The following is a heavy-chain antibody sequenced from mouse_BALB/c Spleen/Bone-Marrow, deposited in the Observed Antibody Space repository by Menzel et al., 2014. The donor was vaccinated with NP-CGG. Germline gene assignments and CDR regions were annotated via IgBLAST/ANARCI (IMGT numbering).Heavy chain of an antibody. Sequence: EQRPEQGLEWIGRIDPANGNTKYDPKSQGKATITADTSSNTAYLQLSSLTSEDTAVYYCARFGVDYWGQGTTLTVSS. J-gene: IGHJ2*01. V-gene: IGHV14-3*02. CDR3: ARFGVDY. CDR2: IDPANGNT. D-gene: IGHD3-1*01.